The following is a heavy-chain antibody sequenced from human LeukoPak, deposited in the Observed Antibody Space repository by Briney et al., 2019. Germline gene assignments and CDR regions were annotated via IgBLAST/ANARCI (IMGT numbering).Heavy chain of an antibody. CDR1: GYTFTGYY. J-gene: IGHJ4*02. V-gene: IGHV1-2*04. CDR2: INPNSGGT. D-gene: IGHD2-2*01. CDR3: AREYCSSTSCFDYFDY. Sequence: ASVKVSCQASGYTFTGYYMHWVRQAPGQGLEWMGWINPNSGGTNYAQKFQGWVTMTRDTSISTAYMELSRLRSDDTAVYYCAREYCSSTSCFDYFDYWGQGTLVTVSS.